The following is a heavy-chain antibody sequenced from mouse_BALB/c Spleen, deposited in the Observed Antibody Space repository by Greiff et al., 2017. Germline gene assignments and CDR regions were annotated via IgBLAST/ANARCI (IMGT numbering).Heavy chain of an antibody. V-gene: IGHV1-63*02. CDR3: ARGGNPAWFAY. D-gene: IGHD1-1*02. J-gene: IGHJ3*01. Sequence: QVHVKQSGAELVRPGTSVKISCKASGYTFTNYWLGWVKQRPGHGLEWIGDIYPGGGYTNYNEKFKGKATLTADTSSSTAYMQLSSLTSEDSAVYFCARGGNPAWFAYWGQGTLVTVSA. CDR2: IYPGGGYT. CDR1: GYTFTNYW.